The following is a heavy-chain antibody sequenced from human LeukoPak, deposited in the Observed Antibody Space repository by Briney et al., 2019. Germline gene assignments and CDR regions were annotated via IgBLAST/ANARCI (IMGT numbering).Heavy chain of an antibody. CDR1: GGSISSSSYY. V-gene: IGHV4-39*01. D-gene: IGHD3-10*01. CDR3: ARFPRIAATYYYGSGSYYR. J-gene: IGHJ4*02. CDR2: IYYSGCT. Sequence: SETLSLTCTVSGGSISSSSYYWGWIRQPPGKGLEWIGSIYYSGCTYYNPSLKSRVTISVDTSKNQFSLKLSSVTAADTAVYYCARFPRIAATYYYGSGSYYRWGQGTLVTVSS.